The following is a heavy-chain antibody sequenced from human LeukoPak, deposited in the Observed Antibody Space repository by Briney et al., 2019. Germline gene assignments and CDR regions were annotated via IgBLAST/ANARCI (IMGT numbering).Heavy chain of an antibody. Sequence: GGSLRLSCGASGFTFDDYWMSWVRQAPGQGLEWVANINQDGSEKYYLDCAKGRFTISRDNARNSLYLQVNSLRAEDTAVYYCARGGDYSGWFDPWGRGTLVTVSS. D-gene: IGHD1-26*01. V-gene: IGHV3-7*01. J-gene: IGHJ5*02. CDR1: GFTFDDYW. CDR3: ARGGDYSGWFDP. CDR2: INQDGSEK.